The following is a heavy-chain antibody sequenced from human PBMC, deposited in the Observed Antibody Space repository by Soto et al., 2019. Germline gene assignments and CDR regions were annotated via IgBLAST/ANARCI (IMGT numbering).Heavy chain of an antibody. J-gene: IGHJ4*02. CDR1: GYIFTNYW. CDR2: IYPGDSDI. Sequence: EVRLVQSEAEMKKPGESVKISCNASGYIFTNYWIGWVRQMPGKGLEWMGIIYPGDSDIRYSPSFEGQVTISVDRSITTSYLQWSSLRASDTAMYFCPRRARGNWALDYWGQGTQVTVS. CDR3: PRRARGNWALDY. D-gene: IGHD3-16*01. V-gene: IGHV5-51*03.